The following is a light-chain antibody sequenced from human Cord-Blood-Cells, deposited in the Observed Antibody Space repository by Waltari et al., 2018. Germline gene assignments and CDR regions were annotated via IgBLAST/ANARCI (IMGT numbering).Light chain of an antibody. CDR3: QQYYSTPLT. V-gene: IGKV4-1*01. J-gene: IGKJ4*01. CDR2: WAS. CDR1: QSVLYSSNNKNY. Sequence: DIVMTQSPDSLAVSLGERATINCKPSQSVLYSSNNKNYLAWYQQKPGQPPKLLIYWASTRESGVPDRFSGSGSGTDFTLTISCLQAEDVAVYYCQQYYSTPLTFGGGTKVEIK.